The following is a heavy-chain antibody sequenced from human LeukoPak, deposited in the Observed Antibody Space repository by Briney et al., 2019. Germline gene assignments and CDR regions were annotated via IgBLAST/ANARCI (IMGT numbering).Heavy chain of an antibody. D-gene: IGHD3-9*01. J-gene: IGHJ2*01. CDR3: ARIKTNYDILTGYYLGSWYFDL. CDR1: GGSISSYC. Sequence: SETLSLTCTVSGGSISSYCWSWIRQPAGKGLEWIGRIYTSGSTNYNPSLKSRVTMSVDTSKNQFSLKLSSVTAADTAVYYCARIKTNYDILTGYYLGSWYFDLWGRGTLVTVSS. CDR2: IYTSGST. V-gene: IGHV4-4*07.